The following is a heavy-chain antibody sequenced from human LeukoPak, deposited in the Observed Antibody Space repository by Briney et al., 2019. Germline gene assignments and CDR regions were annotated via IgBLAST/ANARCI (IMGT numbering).Heavy chain of an antibody. J-gene: IGHJ4*02. D-gene: IGHD3-22*01. V-gene: IGHV3-23*01. CDR3: AKDRIPDYYDSSGPIDY. CDR2: ISGSGGST. Sequence: GGSLRLSCAASGFTFSSYAMSWVRQAPGKGLEWVSAISGSGGSTYCADSVKGRFTISRDNSKNTLYLQMNSLRAEDTAVYYCAKDRIPDYYDSSGPIDYWGQGTLVTVSS. CDR1: GFTFSSYA.